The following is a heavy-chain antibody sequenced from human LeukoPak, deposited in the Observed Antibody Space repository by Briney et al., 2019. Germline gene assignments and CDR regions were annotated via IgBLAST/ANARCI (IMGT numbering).Heavy chain of an antibody. V-gene: IGHV3-48*01. CDR3: ASSGSLDY. CDR2: ISSSSSTI. D-gene: IGHD3-10*01. CDR1: GFTFSSYS. J-gene: IGHJ4*02. Sequence: GGSLRLSCAASGFTFSSYSMNWVRQAPGKGLEWVSYISSSSSTIYYADSVMGRFTISRDNAKNSLYLQMNSLRAEDTAVYYCASSGSLDYWGQGTLVTVSS.